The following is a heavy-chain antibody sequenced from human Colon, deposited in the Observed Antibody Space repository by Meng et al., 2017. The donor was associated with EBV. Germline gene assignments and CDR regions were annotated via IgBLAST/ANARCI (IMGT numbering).Heavy chain of an antibody. Sequence: QVRLQVSGPGLVKPSQTLSLTCTVSGGSFNSGDYYWSWSRQPPGKGLEWIGYVYYTGSTYYNPSLKSRVTISMDTSKNQFSLRLSSVTAADTAVYYCARNYYFDYWGQGTLVTVSS. CDR2: VYYTGST. V-gene: IGHV4-30-4*01. CDR3: ARNYYFDY. CDR1: GGSFNSGDYY. J-gene: IGHJ4*02.